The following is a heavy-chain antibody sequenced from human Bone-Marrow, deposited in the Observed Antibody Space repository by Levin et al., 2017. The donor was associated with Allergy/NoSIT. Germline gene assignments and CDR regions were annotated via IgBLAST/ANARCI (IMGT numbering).Heavy chain of an antibody. Sequence: GESLKISCAASGFTFSSYAMHWVRQAPGKGLEWVAVISYDGSNKYYADSVKGRFTISRDNSKNTLYLQMNSLRAEDTAVYYCARDARCSSSWPRPQSYNWFDPWGQGTLVTVSS. J-gene: IGHJ5*02. V-gene: IGHV3-30-3*01. CDR1: GFTFSSYA. CDR2: ISYDGSNK. D-gene: IGHD6-13*01. CDR3: ARDARCSSSWPRPQSYNWFDP.